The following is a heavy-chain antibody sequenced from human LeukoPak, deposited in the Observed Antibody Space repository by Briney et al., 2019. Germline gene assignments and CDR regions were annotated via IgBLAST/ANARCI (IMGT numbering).Heavy chain of an antibody. CDR2: MNPNSGNT. V-gene: IGHV1-8*01. CDR3: ASSSGYYYGSGSHPPPFDY. Sequence: GASVKVSCKASGYTFTSYDINWVRQATGQGLEWMGWMNPNSGNTGYAQKLQGRVTMTTDTSTSTAYMELRSLRSDDTAVYYCASSSGYYYGSGSHPPPFDYWGQGTLVTVSS. D-gene: IGHD3-10*01. J-gene: IGHJ4*02. CDR1: GYTFTSYD.